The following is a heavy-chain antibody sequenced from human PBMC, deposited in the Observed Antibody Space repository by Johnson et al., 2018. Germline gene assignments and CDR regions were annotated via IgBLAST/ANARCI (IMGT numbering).Heavy chain of an antibody. Sequence: QVQLVQSGAEVKRXGSSXKVXCKASGGPFNDFTISWVRQAPGQGLEWMGGIIPILQTPHYAQKFQGRVTISADASTSTAYMDVSSLRSEDTASYYCTITGSGGFGYWGQGTLVTVSS. J-gene: IGHJ4*02. CDR3: TITGSGGFGY. CDR1: GGPFNDFT. CDR2: IIPILQTP. D-gene: IGHD1-26*01. V-gene: IGHV1-69*12.